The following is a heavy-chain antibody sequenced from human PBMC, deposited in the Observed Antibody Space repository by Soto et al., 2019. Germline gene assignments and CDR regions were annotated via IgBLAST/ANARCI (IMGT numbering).Heavy chain of an antibody. CDR2: ISSSSSYI. CDR1: GFTFSSYS. D-gene: IGHD7-27*01. Sequence: EVQLVESGGGLVKPGGSLRLSCAASGFTFSSYSMNWVRQAPGKGLEWVSSISSSSSYIYYADSVKGRFTISRDNAKNSLYLQMNSLRAEDTAVYYCAREEFELTGVRYMDVWGKGTTVTVSS. J-gene: IGHJ6*03. V-gene: IGHV3-21*01. CDR3: AREEFELTGVRYMDV.